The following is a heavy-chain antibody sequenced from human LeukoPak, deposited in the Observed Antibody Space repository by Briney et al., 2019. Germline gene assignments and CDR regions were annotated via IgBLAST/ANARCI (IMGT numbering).Heavy chain of an antibody. Sequence: SETLSLTCAVYGGSFSGYYWSWIRQPPGKGLEWIGEINHSGSTNYNPSLKSRVTISVDTSKNQFSLKLSSVTAADTAVYYCASKPFLSGSFDYWGQGTLVTVSS. CDR3: ASKPFLSGSFDY. CDR2: INHSGST. V-gene: IGHV4-34*01. J-gene: IGHJ4*02. D-gene: IGHD1-26*01. CDR1: GGSFSGYY.